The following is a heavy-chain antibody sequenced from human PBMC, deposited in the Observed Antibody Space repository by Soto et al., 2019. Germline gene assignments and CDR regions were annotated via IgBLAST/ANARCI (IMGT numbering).Heavy chain of an antibody. V-gene: IGHV4-61*01. CDR1: GGSVRRDYFY. CDR2: IFASGST. D-gene: IGHD5-12*01. CDR3: ARAGGYEVQGNNWFDP. Sequence: SETLSLTCTVSGGSVRRDYFYWNWIRQSPGKGLEWIGRIFASGSTNYNPSLKSRVTMSLDTSRNQFSLRLTSVTAADTAMYYCARAGGYEVQGNNWFDPWGQGTLVTVSS. J-gene: IGHJ5*02.